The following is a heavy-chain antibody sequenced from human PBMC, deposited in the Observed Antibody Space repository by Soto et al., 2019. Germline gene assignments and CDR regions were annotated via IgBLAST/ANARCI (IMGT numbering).Heavy chain of an antibody. D-gene: IGHD3-3*01. CDR3: ARRSYYDFWSGYTDYYYGMDV. J-gene: IGHJ6*02. CDR1: GVSISSSNW. V-gene: IGHV4-4*02. CDR2: IYHSGST. Sequence: ETLSLTCSVSGVSISSSNWWSWVRQPPGKGLEWIGEIYHSGSTNYNPSLKSRVTISVDKSKNQFSLKLSSVTAADTAVYYCARRSYYDFWSGYTDYYYGMDVWGQGTTVTVSS.